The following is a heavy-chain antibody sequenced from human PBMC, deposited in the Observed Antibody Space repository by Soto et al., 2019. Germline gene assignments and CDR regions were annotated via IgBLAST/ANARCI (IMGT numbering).Heavy chain of an antibody. J-gene: IGHJ4*02. CDR3: ARDHNWDY. Sequence: QVQLVESGGGVVQPGRSLRLSCAASGFTFSSYAMHWVRQAPGKGLEWVAVISYDGSNKYYADSVKGRFTISRDNSKNTLYLQMNSLRADDTAVYYCARDHNWDYWGQGTLVTVCS. CDR2: ISYDGSNK. CDR1: GFTFSSYA. D-gene: IGHD1-20*01. V-gene: IGHV3-30-3*01.